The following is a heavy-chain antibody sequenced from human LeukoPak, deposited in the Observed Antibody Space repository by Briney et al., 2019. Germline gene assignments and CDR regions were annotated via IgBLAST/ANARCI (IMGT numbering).Heavy chain of an antibody. CDR2: IESKTDGGTT. CDR1: GFTFSNAW. J-gene: IGHJ3*02. V-gene: IGHV3-15*04. Sequence: PGGSLRLSCAASGFTFSNAWMSWVRQAPGKGLEWVGHIESKTDGGTTDYAAPVKGRFTIPRDDSKNTLYLQMNSLKTEDTAVYYCAYAFDIWGQGTMVTVSS. CDR3: AYAFDI.